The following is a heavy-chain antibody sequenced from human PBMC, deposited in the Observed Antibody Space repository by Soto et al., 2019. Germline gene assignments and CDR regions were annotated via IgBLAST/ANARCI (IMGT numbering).Heavy chain of an antibody. J-gene: IGHJ6*02. Sequence: GGSLRLSCVASGFTFSSYAMSWVRQAPGKGLEWVSAISGSGGSTYYADSVKGRFTISRDNSKNTLYLQMNSLRAEDTAVYFCAKDQIAVVTLYYGMDVWGQGTTVTVSS. CDR1: GFTFSSYA. D-gene: IGHD3-22*01. CDR3: AKDQIAVVTLYYGMDV. V-gene: IGHV3-23*01. CDR2: ISGSGGST.